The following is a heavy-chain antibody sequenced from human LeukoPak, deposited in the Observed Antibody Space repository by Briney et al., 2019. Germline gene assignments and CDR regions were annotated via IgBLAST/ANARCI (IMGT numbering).Heavy chain of an antibody. V-gene: IGHV4-59*01. CDR2: IYYSGST. Sequence: KSSETLSLTCTVSGGSISSYYWSWIRQPPGKGLEWIGYIYYSGSTNYNPSLKSRVTISVDTSKNQFSLKLSSVTAADTAVYYCARSGPLWFGERGEYYFDYWGQGTLVTVSS. D-gene: IGHD3-10*01. CDR3: ARSGPLWFGERGEYYFDY. J-gene: IGHJ4*02. CDR1: GGSISSYY.